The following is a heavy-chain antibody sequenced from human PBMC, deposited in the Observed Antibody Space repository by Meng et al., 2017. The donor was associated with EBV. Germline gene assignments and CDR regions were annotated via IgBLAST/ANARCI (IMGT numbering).Heavy chain of an antibody. CDR1: GGTFRSDA. D-gene: IGHD3-10*01. Sequence: QVQLQQAGVEVKKPGSSVKVSCRSSGGTFRSDAVSWVRQAPGQGLEWMGGLIPMSGAPHYAQKFQDRVTIIADESTSTHSMELNNLRFEDTAMYYCASESGRGFTPDYWGQGTLVTVSS. J-gene: IGHJ4*02. CDR2: LIPMSGAP. V-gene: IGHV1-69*01. CDR3: ASESGRGFTPDY.